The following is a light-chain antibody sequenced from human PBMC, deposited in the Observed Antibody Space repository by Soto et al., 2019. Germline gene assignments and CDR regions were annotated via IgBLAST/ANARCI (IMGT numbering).Light chain of an antibody. CDR3: QSYDSSLSGSWV. J-gene: IGLJ3*02. Sequence: QPVLTQPPSVSGAPGQRVTISCTGSSSNIGSGYDVHWYQPRPGTAPKLLIYGNSNRPSGVPDRFSGSKSGTSASLAITGLQAEDEADYYCQSYDSSLSGSWVFGGGTKLTVL. CDR2: GNS. CDR1: SSNIGSGYD. V-gene: IGLV1-40*01.